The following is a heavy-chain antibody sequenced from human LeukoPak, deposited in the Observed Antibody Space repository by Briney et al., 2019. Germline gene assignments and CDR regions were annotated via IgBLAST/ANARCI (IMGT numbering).Heavy chain of an antibody. J-gene: IGHJ4*02. CDR3: ARGSSSNSWYFDC. D-gene: IGHD2-2*01. Sequence: SQTLSLTCAISGDSVSSNSATWTWIRQSPSRGLEWLGRTYYRSKWYNDYAVSVKSRITINPDTSRNQFSLQLNSVTPEDTAVYYCARGSSSNSWYFDCWGQGTLVTASS. CDR1: GDSVSSNSAT. V-gene: IGHV6-1*01. CDR2: TYYRSKWYN.